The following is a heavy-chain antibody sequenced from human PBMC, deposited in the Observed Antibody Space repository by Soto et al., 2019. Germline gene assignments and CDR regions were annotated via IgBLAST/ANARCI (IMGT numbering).Heavy chain of an antibody. CDR1: GFNFSNYY. CDR2: ISSRASYT. Sequence: QLVEIGGGLVNPGESLRLSCAASGFNFSNYYMALVRQAPGKGLEWISYISSRASYTKYADSVEGRFTVSRDNANGSLYLQMNSLRVEDTGIYYCARRQPMLVLDTWGQGTLVTVSS. D-gene: IGHD3-10*01. CDR3: ARRQPMLVLDT. V-gene: IGHV3-11*06. J-gene: IGHJ5*02.